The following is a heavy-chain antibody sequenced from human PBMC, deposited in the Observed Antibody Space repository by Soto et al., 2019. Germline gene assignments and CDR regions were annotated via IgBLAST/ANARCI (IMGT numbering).Heavy chain of an antibody. V-gene: IGHV3-30*18. CDR2: ISYDGSNK. CDR1: GFTFSSYG. CDR3: AKGYYFDY. J-gene: IGHJ4*02. Sequence: HPGGSLRLSCAASGFTFSSYGMHWVRQAPGKGLEWVAVISYDGSNKYYADSVKGRFTISRDNSKNTLYLQMNSLRAEDTAVYYCAKGYYFDYWGQGTLVTVSS.